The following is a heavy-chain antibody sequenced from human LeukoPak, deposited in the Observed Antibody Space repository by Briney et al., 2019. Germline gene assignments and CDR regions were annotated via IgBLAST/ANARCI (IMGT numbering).Heavy chain of an antibody. CDR2: INHSGST. CDR1: GGSFSDYW. J-gene: IGHJ4*02. Sequence: PSETLSLTCAVYGGSFSDYWYAWIRQSPGKGLEWMGEINHSGSTNYNPSLKSRVTMSVDTSKNQVSLSLRSVTAEDTAVYYCARAGVDYGELSSFDYWGQGTLVTVSS. CDR3: ARAGVDYGELSSFDY. D-gene: IGHD4-17*01. V-gene: IGHV4-34*01.